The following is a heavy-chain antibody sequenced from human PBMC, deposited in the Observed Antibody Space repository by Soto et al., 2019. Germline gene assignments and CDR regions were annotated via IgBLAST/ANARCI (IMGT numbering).Heavy chain of an antibody. Sequence: LXLACADSAVTVSNNYMSWVLQAPGKGLEWVSVIYSGGSTYYSDSVKGRFTSSRDNSKNTLYLQMNSLRAEDTAVYYCARDRNDAFDIWGQGTMVTVSS. CDR2: IYSGGST. J-gene: IGHJ3*02. CDR3: ARDRNDAFDI. V-gene: IGHV3-53*01. CDR1: AVTVSNNY.